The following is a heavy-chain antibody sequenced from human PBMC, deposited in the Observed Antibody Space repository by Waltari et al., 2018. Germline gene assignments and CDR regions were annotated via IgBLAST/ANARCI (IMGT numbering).Heavy chain of an antibody. V-gene: IGHV4-4*07. Sequence: VQRQESGTGLVKPSETLSPTCTVSVCSISSYYWRWIRQPAGKGLEGIGRISTSVSTNYNPALKSRGPIDVDTSKNQFSLTLSSVTAAATAVYYCARDDSSAADWFDPWGQGTLVTVSS. J-gene: IGHJ5*02. CDR3: ARDDSSAADWFDP. CDR2: ISTSVST. D-gene: IGHD3-22*01. CDR1: VCSISSYY.